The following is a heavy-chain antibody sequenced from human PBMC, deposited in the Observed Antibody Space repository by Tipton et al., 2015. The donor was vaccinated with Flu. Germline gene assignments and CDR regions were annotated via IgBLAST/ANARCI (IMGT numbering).Heavy chain of an antibody. V-gene: IGHV4-39*07. CDR1: GGSIGVTTYY. Sequence: LVQPSETLSLTCTVSGGSIGVTTYYWGWICQPPGKGLEYIGSVYYTGGTYFNPSLKSRVTVSIDTSKKQFSLKLNSVTAADTAVYYCARLSLSFNAFDIWGQGTTVIVSS. D-gene: IGHD2/OR15-2a*01. CDR2: VYYTGGT. J-gene: IGHJ3*02. CDR3: ARLSLSFNAFDI.